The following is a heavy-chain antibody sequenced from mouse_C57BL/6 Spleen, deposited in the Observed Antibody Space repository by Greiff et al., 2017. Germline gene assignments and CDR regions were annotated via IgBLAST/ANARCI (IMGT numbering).Heavy chain of an antibody. V-gene: IGHV1-84*01. D-gene: IGHD1-1*01. Sequence: VQLQQSGPELVKPGASVKISCKASGYTFTDYYINWVKQRPGQGFEWIGWIYPGSGNTKYNEKFKGKATLTVDTSSSTAYMQLSSLTSEDSAVYFCARSGYYGSDWYFDVWGTGTTVTVSS. CDR3: ARSGYYGSDWYFDV. CDR1: GYTFTDYY. J-gene: IGHJ1*03. CDR2: IYPGSGNT.